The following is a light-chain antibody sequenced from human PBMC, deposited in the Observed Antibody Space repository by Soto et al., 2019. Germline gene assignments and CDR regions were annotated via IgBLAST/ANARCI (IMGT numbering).Light chain of an antibody. V-gene: IGLV2-14*01. Sequence: QSVLTQPASVSGSPGQSITISCTGTSSDVGGYNYVSWYQLHPGKAPKLMIYEVSNRPSGISNRFSASKFGNTASLTISGLQAEDEADYYCFSYTSSTAYVFGTGTKVTVL. CDR1: SSDVGGYNY. CDR2: EVS. J-gene: IGLJ1*01. CDR3: FSYTSSTAYV.